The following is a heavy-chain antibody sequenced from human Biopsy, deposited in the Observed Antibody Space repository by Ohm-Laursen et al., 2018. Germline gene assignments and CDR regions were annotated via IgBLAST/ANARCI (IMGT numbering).Heavy chain of an antibody. V-gene: IGHV1-2*02. J-gene: IGHJ4*02. CDR1: GYTFSGYY. CDR2: INPDSGVT. D-gene: IGHD6-19*01. Sequence: SVKVSCKASGYTFSGYYMHWVRQAPGQGLEWMGWINPDSGVTNYAQKFQGRVTMTRDTSISTAYMELSRLGSDDTVVYYCARDKYRSWNYFDNWGQGSLVTVSS. CDR3: ARDKYRSWNYFDN.